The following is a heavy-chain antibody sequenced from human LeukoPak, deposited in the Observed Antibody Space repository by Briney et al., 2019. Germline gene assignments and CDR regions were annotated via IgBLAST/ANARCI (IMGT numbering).Heavy chain of an antibody. CDR2: ISTSSGYI. V-gene: IGHV3-21*01. J-gene: IGHJ6*03. CDR1: GFTFGSYS. Sequence: PGGSLRPSCAAYGFTFGSYSMNWVSPAAGKGLEWVSSISTSSGYIYYADSVKGRYTISRDNAKNSLDLQMNSLRAEDTAVYYCARGGQPYYYYYMDVWGKGTTVTVSS. CDR3: ARGGQPYYYYYMDV.